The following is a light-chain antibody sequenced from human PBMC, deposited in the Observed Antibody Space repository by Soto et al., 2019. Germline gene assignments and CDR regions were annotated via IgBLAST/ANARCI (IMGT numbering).Light chain of an antibody. CDR2: DVG. J-gene: IGLJ1*01. CDR3: SSYTAFTTYV. CDR1: NSDVGACSY. V-gene: IGLV2-14*03. Sequence: QSALTQPASVSGSPGQSITISCTGTNSDVGACSYVSWYQQYPGKAPKLLIYDVGARPSGISDRFSGSKSGNTASLTISGLQAEDEADYYCSSYTAFTTYVFGSGTKLTVL.